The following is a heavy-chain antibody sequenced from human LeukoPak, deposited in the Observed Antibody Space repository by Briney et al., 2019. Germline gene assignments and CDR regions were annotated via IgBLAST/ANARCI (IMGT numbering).Heavy chain of an antibody. V-gene: IGHV3-21*01. CDR1: GFTFSSYG. J-gene: IGHJ6*04. CDR3: ARGCSGGSCPTGPMDV. CDR2: ISSSSSYI. Sequence: GGSLRLSCAASGFTFSSYGMHWVRQAPGKGLEWVSSISSSSSYIYYADSVKGRFTISRDNAKNSLYLQMNSLRAEDTAVYYCARGCSGGSCPTGPMDVWGKGTTVTVSS. D-gene: IGHD2-15*01.